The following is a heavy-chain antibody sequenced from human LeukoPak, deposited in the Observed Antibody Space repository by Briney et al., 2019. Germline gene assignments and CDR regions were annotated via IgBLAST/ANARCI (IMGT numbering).Heavy chain of an antibody. V-gene: IGHV1-8*01. D-gene: IGHD6-25*01. Sequence: ASVKVSCKASGYSFTNYDINWVRQASGQGLEWMGWMNPNSGNTGSAQKFQGRVTMTSNTSISTAYMELSSLRSEDTAVYYCARGLTREPRLLRAFDYWGQGTPVTVSS. CDR3: ARGLTREPRLLRAFDY. CDR1: GYSFTNYD. CDR2: MNPNSGNT. J-gene: IGHJ4*02.